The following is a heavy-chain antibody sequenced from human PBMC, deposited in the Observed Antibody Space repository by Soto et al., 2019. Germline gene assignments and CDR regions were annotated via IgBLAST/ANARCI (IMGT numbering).Heavy chain of an antibody. Sequence: PLGVLRLSCTASGFTFGDYAMSWFRQAPGKGLEWVGFIRSKAYGGTTEYAASVKGRFTISRDDSKSIAYLQMNSLKTEDTAVYYCTRDQSYDSSGYPHWGQGTLVTVSS. J-gene: IGHJ4*02. CDR3: TRDQSYDSSGYPH. CDR2: IRSKAYGGTT. D-gene: IGHD3-22*01. CDR1: GFTFGDYA. V-gene: IGHV3-49*03.